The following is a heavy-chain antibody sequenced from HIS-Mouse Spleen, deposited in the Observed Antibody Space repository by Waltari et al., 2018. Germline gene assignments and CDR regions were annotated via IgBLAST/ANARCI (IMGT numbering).Heavy chain of an antibody. J-gene: IGHJ4*02. Sequence: QVQLVQSGAEVKKPGASVKVSCKASGYTFTSYDINWVRQATGQGLEWMGWMKPNSGNPGYAQKFQGRVTMTRHTSISTAYMELSSLRSEDTAVYYCARGHDYSNYFDYWGQGTLVTVSS. D-gene: IGHD4-4*01. V-gene: IGHV1-8*01. CDR1: GYTFTSYD. CDR3: ARGHDYSNYFDY. CDR2: MKPNSGNP.